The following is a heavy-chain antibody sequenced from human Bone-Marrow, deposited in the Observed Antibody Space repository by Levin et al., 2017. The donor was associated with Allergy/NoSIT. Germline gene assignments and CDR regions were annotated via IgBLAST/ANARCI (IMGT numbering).Heavy chain of an antibody. D-gene: IGHD3-10*01. CDR2: IKQDGGAE. Sequence: PGGSLRLSCAASGFTFSNYWMSWVRQAPGKGLEWVANIKQDGGAEYYVDSVKGRFTVSRDNAKNSLYLQMNNLRVEDAAVYYCTRLVFFEGSGSYDFWGQGTLVTVSS. CDR1: GFTFSNYW. J-gene: IGHJ4*02. CDR3: TRLVFFEGSGSYDF. V-gene: IGHV3-7*01.